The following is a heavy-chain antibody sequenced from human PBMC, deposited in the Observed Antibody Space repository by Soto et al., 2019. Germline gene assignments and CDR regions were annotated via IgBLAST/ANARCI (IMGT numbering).Heavy chain of an antibody. J-gene: IGHJ6*02. CDR2: ISAYNGKT. V-gene: IGHV1-18*04. CDR1: GYSFTTYG. D-gene: IGHD1-20*01. Sequence: QLQLVQSGAEVKKPGASVKVSCKASGYSFTTYGVSWLRQAPGEGPEWVGWISAYNGKTNYAEKFQGRVTMTTDTSTATAHMELRSLRTDDTAVYYCARDPPITESLRGTPLMDVWGQGTTVTVSS. CDR3: ARDPPITESLRGTPLMDV.